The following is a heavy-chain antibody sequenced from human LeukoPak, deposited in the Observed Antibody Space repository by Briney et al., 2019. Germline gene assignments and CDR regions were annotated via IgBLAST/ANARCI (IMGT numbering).Heavy chain of an antibody. CDR3: ARDDTARGGFDY. V-gene: IGHV1-69*04. CDR1: GGTFSSYA. Sequence: ASVKVSCKASGGTFSSYAISWVRQAPGQGLEWMGRIIPILGIANYAQKFQGRVTITADKSTSTAYMELSSLRSEDTAAYYCARDDTARGGFDYWGQGTLVTVSS. D-gene: IGHD5-18*01. CDR2: IIPILGIA. J-gene: IGHJ4*02.